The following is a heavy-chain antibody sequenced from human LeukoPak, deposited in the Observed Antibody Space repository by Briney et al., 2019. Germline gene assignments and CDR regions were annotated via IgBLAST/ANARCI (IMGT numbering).Heavy chain of an antibody. Sequence: ASVKVSCKASGYTFSNYEINWVRQATGQGLEWMGWMNPNSGNTGYAQKFQGRVTITRDTSISTAYMELSSLRSEDTAVYYCARGYDFWSGHSSLFDYWGQGTLVTVS. J-gene: IGHJ4*02. D-gene: IGHD3-3*01. V-gene: IGHV1-8*03. CDR3: ARGYDFWSGHSSLFDY. CDR2: MNPNSGNT. CDR1: GYTFSNYE.